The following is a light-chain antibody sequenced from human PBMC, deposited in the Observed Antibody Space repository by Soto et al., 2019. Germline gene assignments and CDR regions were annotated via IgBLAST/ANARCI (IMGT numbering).Light chain of an antibody. V-gene: IGKV3-20*01. CDR2: GAS. CDR3: QQYGSSPWT. Sequence: EIVLTQSPGTLSLSPGERATLSCRASQSVSSSYLAWYQQKPSQAPRLLIYGASSRATGIPDRFIGSGSGTDFPLTISRLEPEDFAVYYCQQYGSSPWTFGQGTKVDIK. CDR1: QSVSSSY. J-gene: IGKJ1*01.